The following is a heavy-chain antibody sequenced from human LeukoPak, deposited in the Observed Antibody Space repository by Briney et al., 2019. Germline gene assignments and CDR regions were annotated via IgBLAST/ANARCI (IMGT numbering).Heavy chain of an antibody. CDR3: AKDIYGSYYDSSGYHYFDY. Sequence: GGSLRLSCAASGITFSSYAMSWVRQAPGKGLEWVSGISGSGGSTYYADSVKGRFTISRDNSKNTLYLQMNSLRAEDTAVYYCAKDIYGSYYDSSGYHYFDYWGQGTLVTVSS. CDR1: GITFSSYA. J-gene: IGHJ4*02. D-gene: IGHD3-22*01. CDR2: ISGSGGST. V-gene: IGHV3-23*01.